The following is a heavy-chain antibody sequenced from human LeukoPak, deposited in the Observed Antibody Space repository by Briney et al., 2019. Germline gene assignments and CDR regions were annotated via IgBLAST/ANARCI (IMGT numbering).Heavy chain of an antibody. V-gene: IGHV3-48*03. CDR2: ISSSGSTI. CDR3: AREGNYYDSSDYLNAFDI. Sequence: GGSLRLSCAASGFTFSSYEMNWVRQAPGKGLEWVSYISSSGSTIYYADSVKGRFTISRDNAKNSLYLQMNSLRAEDTAVYYCAREGNYYDSSDYLNAFDIWGQGTMVTVSS. CDR1: GFTFSSYE. D-gene: IGHD3-22*01. J-gene: IGHJ3*02.